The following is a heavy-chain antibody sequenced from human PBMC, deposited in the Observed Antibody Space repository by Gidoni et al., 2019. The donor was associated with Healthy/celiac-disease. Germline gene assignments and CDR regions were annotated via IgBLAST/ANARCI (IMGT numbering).Heavy chain of an antibody. D-gene: IGHD2-2*02. CDR3: ARVYCSSTSCYTYYYYYGMDV. Sequence: AQLVQSAAEVTNPGSSVTVSCNASGYTVSSHRTSWLRQAPGQELEWMGWISAYNGNTNYAQKLQGRVTMTTDTSTSTAYMELRSLRSDDTAVYYCARVYCSSTSCYTYYYYYGMDVWGQGTTVTVSS. J-gene: IGHJ6*02. V-gene: IGHV1-18*01. CDR2: ISAYNGNT. CDR1: GYTVSSHR.